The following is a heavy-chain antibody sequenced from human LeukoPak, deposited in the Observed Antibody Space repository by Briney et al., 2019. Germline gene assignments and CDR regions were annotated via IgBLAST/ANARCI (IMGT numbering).Heavy chain of an antibody. CDR2: IYYSGST. V-gene: IGHV4-39*01. CDR3: ASIAAAGLSFDP. J-gene: IGHJ5*02. CDR1: GGSISSSSYY. Sequence: SETLSLTCTVSGGSISSSSYYWGWIRQPPGKGLEWIGSIYYSGSTYYNPSLKSRVTISVDTSKNQFSLKLSSVTAADTAVYYCASIAAAGLSFDPWGQGTLVTVPS. D-gene: IGHD6-13*01.